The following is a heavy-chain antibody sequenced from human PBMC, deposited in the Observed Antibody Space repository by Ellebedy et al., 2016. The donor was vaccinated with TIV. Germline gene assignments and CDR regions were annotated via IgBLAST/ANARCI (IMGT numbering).Heavy chain of an antibody. V-gene: IGHV3-74*01. CDR3: ARGGFDAYYLDY. Sequence: GESLKISCVVSGFTFSRYWMHWVRQAPGKGLVWVSRINGDGTTTDYAGSVEGRVTISRDNAKNTVYLHMNSLRADDTAVYYCARGGFDAYYLDYWGQGILVTVSS. J-gene: IGHJ4*02. CDR2: INGDGTTT. CDR1: GFTFSRYW.